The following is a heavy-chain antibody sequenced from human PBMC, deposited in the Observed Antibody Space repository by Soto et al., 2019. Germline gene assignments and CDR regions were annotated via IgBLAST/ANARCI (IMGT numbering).Heavy chain of an antibody. CDR3: AKSRGSGSYFNPSDAFDF. J-gene: IGHJ3*01. V-gene: IGHV3-23*01. Sequence: EVQLLDSGGGLVQPGGSLRLSCAASGFTFSSYAMSWVRQAPGKGLEWVSSISGSGGGTYYADSVKGRFTISRDNSKNTQSLRMNSLRAEDTAVYYCAKSRGSGSYFNPSDAFDFWGQGTMVTVSS. D-gene: IGHD3-10*01. CDR2: ISGSGGGT. CDR1: GFTFSSYA.